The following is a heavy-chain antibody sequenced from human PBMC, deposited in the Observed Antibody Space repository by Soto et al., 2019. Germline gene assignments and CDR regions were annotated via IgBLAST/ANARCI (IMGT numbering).Heavy chain of an antibody. J-gene: IGHJ5*02. Sequence: SVKVSCKASGGTFSSYAISWGRQAPGQGLEWMGGIIPIFGTANDAQKFQASVTITADESTSTAYMELSSLRYEDTAVYYCARLIANKQFDPWGQGTLLTASS. CDR3: ARLIANKQFDP. CDR1: GGTFSSYA. D-gene: IGHD3-16*01. V-gene: IGHV1-69*13. CDR2: IIPIFGTA.